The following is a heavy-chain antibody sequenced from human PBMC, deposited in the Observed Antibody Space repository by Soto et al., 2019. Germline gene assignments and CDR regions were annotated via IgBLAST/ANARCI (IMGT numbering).Heavy chain of an antibody. CDR3: ARLPYQLLLDYYYGMDV. D-gene: IGHD2-2*01. CDR2: IYYSGST. J-gene: IGHJ6*02. V-gene: IGHV4-39*01. CDR1: GGSISSSSYY. Sequence: PSETLSLTCTVSGGSISSSSYYWCWIRHPPGKGLEWIGSIYYSGSTYYNPSLKSRVTISVDTSKNQFSLKLSSVTAADTAVYYCARLPYQLLLDYYYGMDVWGQGTTVTVSS.